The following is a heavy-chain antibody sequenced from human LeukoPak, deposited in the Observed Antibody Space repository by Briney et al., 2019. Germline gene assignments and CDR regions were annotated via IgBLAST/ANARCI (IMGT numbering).Heavy chain of an antibody. CDR1: GFSFIGYG. CDR2: ISDDGRRK. Sequence: GGSLRLSCAASGFSFIGYGMQWVRQAPGKGLEWVGVISDDGRRKDYADSVKGRFTISRDNSKDTPYLQMNSLRAEDTAVYYCAKRPSDYGDYVSYFDYWGQGTLVTVSS. D-gene: IGHD4-17*01. V-gene: IGHV3-30*18. CDR3: AKRPSDYGDYVSYFDY. J-gene: IGHJ4*02.